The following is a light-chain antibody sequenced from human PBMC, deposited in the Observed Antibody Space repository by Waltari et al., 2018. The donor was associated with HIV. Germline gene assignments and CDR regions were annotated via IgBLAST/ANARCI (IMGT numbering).Light chain of an antibody. CDR2: EDS. CDR3: QAWDSSGV. V-gene: IGLV3-1*01. J-gene: IGLJ2*01. Sequence: SYELTQPPSVSVSPGQTASITCSGDKLGDKYACWYQQKPGQSPVLVIYEDSKRPSGIPERFSGSNSGNTATLTMSGTQAMDEADYYCQAWDSSGVFGGGTKLTVL. CDR1: KLGDKY.